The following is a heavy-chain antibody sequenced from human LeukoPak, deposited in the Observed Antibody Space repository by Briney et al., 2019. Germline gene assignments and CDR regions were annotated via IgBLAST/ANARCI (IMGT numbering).Heavy chain of an antibody. J-gene: IGHJ5*02. V-gene: IGHV3-23*01. D-gene: IGHD2-2*01. CDR2: ISGGGGST. Sequence: GGSLRLSCAASGLTFSSYVMNWVRQAPGKGLEWVSVISGGGGSTYYADSVKGRFTISRDNSKNTLFLQMNSLRAEDTAVYYCAKGGYCSSTSCCVGWFDPWGQGTLVTVSS. CDR3: AKGGYCSSTSCCVGWFDP. CDR1: GLTFSSYV.